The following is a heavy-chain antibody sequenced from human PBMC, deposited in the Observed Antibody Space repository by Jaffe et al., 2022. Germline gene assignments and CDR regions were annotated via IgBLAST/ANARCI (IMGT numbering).Heavy chain of an antibody. D-gene: IGHD1-1*01. V-gene: IGHV5-51*01. J-gene: IGHJ3*02. CDR1: GYSFTSYW. Sequence: EVQLVQSGAEVKKPGESLKISCKGSGYSFTSYWIGWVRQMPGKGLEWMGIIYPGDSDTRYSPSFQGQVTISADKSISTAYLQWSSLKASDTAMYYCVRHAVGNLERNAFDIWGQGTMVTVSS. CDR3: VRHAVGNLERNAFDI. CDR2: IYPGDSDT.